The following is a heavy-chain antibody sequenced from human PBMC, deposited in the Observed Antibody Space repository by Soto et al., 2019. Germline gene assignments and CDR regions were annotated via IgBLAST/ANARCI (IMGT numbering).Heavy chain of an antibody. V-gene: IGHV4-30-4*01. Sequence: QVQLQESGPGLVKPSQTLSLTCTVSGASISSVDHYWSWIRQPPGKGLEWIGYIYYSGRADHNPSLKSRVAISIDTSKNRFSLRLSSVTAADTAMYYCARVGGNEDFDTWGQGTLVTVSS. J-gene: IGHJ4*02. D-gene: IGHD2-15*01. CDR2: IYYSGRA. CDR1: GASISSVDHY. CDR3: ARVGGNEDFDT.